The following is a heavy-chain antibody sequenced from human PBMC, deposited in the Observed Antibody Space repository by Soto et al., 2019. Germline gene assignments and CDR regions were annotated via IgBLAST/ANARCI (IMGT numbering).Heavy chain of an antibody. CDR3: AKGVSRGGYGYYYYYGMDV. J-gene: IGHJ6*02. Sequence: GGSLRLSCAASGFTFSSYAMSWVRQAPGKGLEWVSAISGSGGSTYYADSVKGRFTISRDNSKNTLYLQMNSLRAEDTAVYYCAKGVSRGGYGYYYYYGMDVWGQGTTVTVSS. CDR2: ISGSGGST. D-gene: IGHD3-16*01. CDR1: GFTFSSYA. V-gene: IGHV3-23*01.